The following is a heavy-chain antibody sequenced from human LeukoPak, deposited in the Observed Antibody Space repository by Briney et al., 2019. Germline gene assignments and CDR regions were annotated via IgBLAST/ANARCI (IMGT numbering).Heavy chain of an antibody. CDR1: GGSISSGGYY. D-gene: IGHD5-12*01. CDR2: TYYSGST. V-gene: IGHV4-31*03. Sequence: SQTLSLTCTVSGGSISSGGYYWRWIRQHPGKGLEWIGYTYYSGSTYYNPSLKSRVTISVDTSKNQFSLKLSSVTAADTAVYYCARAAWGYSGYEYRYYYYYMDVRGKGTTVTVSS. J-gene: IGHJ6*03. CDR3: ARAAWGYSGYEYRYYYYYMDV.